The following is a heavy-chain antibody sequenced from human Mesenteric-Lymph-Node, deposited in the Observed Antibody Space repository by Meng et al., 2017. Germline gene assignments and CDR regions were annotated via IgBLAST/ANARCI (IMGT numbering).Heavy chain of an antibody. V-gene: IGHV3-21*01. CDR2: ISSSSSYI. Sequence: GGSLRLSCAASGFTFRNYWMSWVRQAPGKGLEWVSSISSSSSYIYYADSVKGRFTISRDNAKNSLYLQMNSLRAEDTAVYYCARAGRYDILTGRDAFDIWGQGTMVTVSS. D-gene: IGHD3-9*01. J-gene: IGHJ3*02. CDR3: ARAGRYDILTGRDAFDI. CDR1: GFTFRNYW.